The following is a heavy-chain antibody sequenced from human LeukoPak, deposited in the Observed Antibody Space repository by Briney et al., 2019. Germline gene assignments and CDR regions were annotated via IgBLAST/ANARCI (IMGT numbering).Heavy chain of an antibody. CDR2: ISGSGGST. CDR1: GFTFSSYP. J-gene: IGHJ4*02. CDR3: AKGRGGDCYSY. V-gene: IGHV3-23*01. D-gene: IGHD2-21*02. Sequence: GGSLRLSCAASGFTFSSYPMSWVRQAPGKGLEWVSAISGSGGSTYYADSVKGRFTISRDNSKDTLYLQMNSLRAEDTAVYYCAKGRGGDCYSYWGQGTLVTVSS.